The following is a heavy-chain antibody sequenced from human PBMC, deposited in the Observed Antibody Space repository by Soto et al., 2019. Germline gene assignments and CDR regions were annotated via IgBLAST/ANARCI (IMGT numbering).Heavy chain of an antibody. D-gene: IGHD1-1*01. CDR3: ARGRYGDY. CDR1: GYSFTTYA. Sequence: QVHLVQFGAEVKKPGASVKVSCKGSGYSFTTYAITWVRQARGQGLEWMGWISAHNGNTNYAQKLQGRVTVTRDTSTSTAYMELRSLRSDDTAVYYCARGRYGDYWGQGALVTVSS. V-gene: IGHV1-18*01. J-gene: IGHJ4*02. CDR2: ISAHNGNT.